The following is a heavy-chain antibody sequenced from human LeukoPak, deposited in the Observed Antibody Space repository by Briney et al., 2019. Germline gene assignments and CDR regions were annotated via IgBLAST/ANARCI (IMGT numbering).Heavy chain of an antibody. CDR3: AKVTYGSGTYGAFDY. J-gene: IGHJ4*02. D-gene: IGHD3-10*01. V-gene: IGHV3-23*01. CDR1: GFTFSSHG. Sequence: GGSLRLSCAASGFTFSSHGMSWVRQAPGKGLEWVSTISGSGDNTYYADSVKGRFTISRDNSKNTLYLQMHSLRAEDTAVYYCAKVTYGSGTYGAFDYWGQGTLVTVSS. CDR2: ISGSGDNT.